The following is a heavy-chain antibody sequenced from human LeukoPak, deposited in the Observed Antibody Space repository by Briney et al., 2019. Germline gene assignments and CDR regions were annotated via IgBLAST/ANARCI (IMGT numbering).Heavy chain of an antibody. CDR2: IYTSGST. CDR3: ATEAEPHPYYYDSSGSLDY. Sequence: PSETLSLTCTVSGGSISSYYWSWIRQPAGKGLEWIGRIYTSGSTNYNPSLKSRVTMSVDTSKNQFSLKLSSVTAADTAVYYCATEAEPHPYYYDSSGSLDYWGQGTLVTVSS. D-gene: IGHD3-22*01. J-gene: IGHJ4*02. V-gene: IGHV4-4*07. CDR1: GGSISSYY.